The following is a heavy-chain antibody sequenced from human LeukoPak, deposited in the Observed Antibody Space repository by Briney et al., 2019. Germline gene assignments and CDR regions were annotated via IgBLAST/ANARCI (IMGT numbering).Heavy chain of an antibody. CDR1: GGSISSYY. D-gene: IGHD3-22*01. J-gene: IGHJ4*02. V-gene: IGHV4-59*01. CDR3: ARADTYYDSSGYYPPTVYYFDY. CDR2: IYYSGST. Sequence: PSETLSLTCTVSGGSISSYYWSWIRQPPGKGLEWIWYIYYSGSTNYNPSLKSRVTISVDTSKNQFSLKLSSVTAADTAVYYCARADTYYDSSGYYPPTVYYFDYWGQGTLVTVSS.